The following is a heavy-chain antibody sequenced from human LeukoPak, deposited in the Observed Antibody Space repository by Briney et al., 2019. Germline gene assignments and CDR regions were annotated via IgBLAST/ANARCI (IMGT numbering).Heavy chain of an antibody. V-gene: IGHV4-38-2*01. CDR3: ARVWAQDPKRAFDI. CDR2: IHHSGST. J-gene: IGHJ3*02. CDR1: GYSISSGYY. Sequence: SETLSLTCAVSGYSISSGYYWGWIRKSPGRGLEWIGTIHHSGSTYYNPSLKSRVTISVDTSKNQFALKLSSVTAADTAVYYCARVWAQDPKRAFDIWGQGTMVTVSS. D-gene: IGHD3-16*01.